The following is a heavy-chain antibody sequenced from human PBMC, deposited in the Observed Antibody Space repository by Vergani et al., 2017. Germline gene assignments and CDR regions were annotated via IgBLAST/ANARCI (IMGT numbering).Heavy chain of an antibody. J-gene: IGHJ6*03. Sequence: QVQLVQSGAEVKKPGASVRVSCKASDYTFTNYGISWVRQAPGQGLEWMGWISAYNGDTNYAQKLHGRVTMTTDASTSTAYMELRSLRSDDTAVYYCARIIVVVPAHHPRSPYYYYMDVWGKGTTVTVSS. CDR3: ARIIVVVPAHHPRSPYYYYMDV. D-gene: IGHD2-2*01. CDR1: DYTFTNYG. CDR2: ISAYNGDT. V-gene: IGHV1-18*01.